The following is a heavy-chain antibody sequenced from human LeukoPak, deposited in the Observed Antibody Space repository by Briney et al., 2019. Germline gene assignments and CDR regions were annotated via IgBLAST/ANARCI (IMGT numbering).Heavy chain of an antibody. CDR2: MNPSSGRT. CDR1: GYTFTAYD. CDR3: ARGLGVAFHYSYFCLDF. J-gene: IGHJ6*03. D-gene: IGHD3-3*01. Sequence: ASVKVSCKPYGYTFTAYDINWLRQAAGQGLEWMGWMNPSSGRTSYSQQFQGRVTMTGDTSTRTAYMELSGLKSEDTAVYYCARGLGVAFHYSYFCLDFWGKGTTVTVS. V-gene: IGHV1-8*02.